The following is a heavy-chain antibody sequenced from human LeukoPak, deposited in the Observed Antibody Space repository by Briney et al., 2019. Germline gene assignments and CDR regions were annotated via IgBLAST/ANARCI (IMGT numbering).Heavy chain of an antibody. CDR3: ARDLRWDPRGFDY. D-gene: IGHD5-24*01. Sequence: QPGGSLRLSCAASGFTFSDLAMHWVRQAPGKGLEWVAVISYEGSNKYYADSVKGRFTISRDTSKNTLYLQMNSLRTEDTAIYYCARDLRWDPRGFDYWGQGTLVTVSS. J-gene: IGHJ4*02. V-gene: IGHV3-30*04. CDR1: GFTFSDLA. CDR2: ISYEGSNK.